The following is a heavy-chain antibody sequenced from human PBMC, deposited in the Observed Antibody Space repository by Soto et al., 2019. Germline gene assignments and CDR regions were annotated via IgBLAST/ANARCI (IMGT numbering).Heavy chain of an antibody. CDR3: ARELVVVAATTFLPSAFDY. D-gene: IGHD2-15*01. Sequence: ASVKVSCKASGYTFTSYYMHWVRQAPGQGLEWMGIINPSGGSTSYAQKFQGRVTMTRDTPTSTVYMELSSLRSEDTAVYYCARELVVVAATTFLPSAFDYWGQGTLVTVSS. J-gene: IGHJ4*02. V-gene: IGHV1-46*01. CDR2: INPSGGST. CDR1: GYTFTSYY.